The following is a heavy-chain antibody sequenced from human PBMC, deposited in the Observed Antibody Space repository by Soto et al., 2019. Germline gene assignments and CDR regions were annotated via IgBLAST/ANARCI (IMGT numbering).Heavy chain of an antibody. J-gene: IGHJ6*02. D-gene: IGHD4-4*01. CDR2: IWYDGSNK. Sequence: GGSLRLSCAASGFTFSSYGMHWVRQAPGKGLEWVAVIWYDGSNKYYADSVKGRFTISRDNSKNTLYPQMNSLRAEDTAVYYCARVGRYFSNPHYYYGMVVWGQGTTVTVSS. V-gene: IGHV3-33*01. CDR1: GFTFSSYG. CDR3: ARVGRYFSNPHYYYGMVV.